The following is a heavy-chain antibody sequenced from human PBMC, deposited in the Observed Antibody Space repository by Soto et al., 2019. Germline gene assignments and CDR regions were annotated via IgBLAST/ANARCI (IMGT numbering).Heavy chain of an antibody. CDR2: INAGNGNT. Sequence: QVQLVQSGAEEKKPGASVKVSCKASGYTFTSYAMHWVRQAPGQRLEWMGWINAGNGNTKYSQKFQGRVTITRDTSASTAYMELSSLRSEDTAVYYCARDGEYVGYYYGMDVWGQGTTVTVSS. V-gene: IGHV1-3*05. J-gene: IGHJ6*02. CDR1: GYTFTSYA. CDR3: ARDGEYVGYYYGMDV. D-gene: IGHD2-21*01.